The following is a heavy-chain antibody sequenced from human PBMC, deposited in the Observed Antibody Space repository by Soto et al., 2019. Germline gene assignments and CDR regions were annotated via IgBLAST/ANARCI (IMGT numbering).Heavy chain of an antibody. V-gene: IGHV4-39*01. Sequence: SETLSLTCTVSGGSVTNSSYYWGWIRQSPGKGLGWSGSVYYRVRSYSKSSVKSRVTISVDTSKNRFSLSLNSVTASDTAVYFCVSQRTTVPTQAYFDYWGPGALVTVSS. J-gene: IGHJ4*02. CDR2: VYYRVRS. CDR1: GGSVTNSSYY. CDR3: VSQRTTVPTQAYFDY. D-gene: IGHD4-17*01.